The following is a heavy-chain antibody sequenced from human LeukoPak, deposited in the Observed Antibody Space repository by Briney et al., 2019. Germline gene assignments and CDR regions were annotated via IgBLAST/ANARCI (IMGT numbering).Heavy chain of an antibody. CDR2: IRYDGSNK. J-gene: IGHJ6*03. V-gene: IGHV3-30*02. Sequence: PGGSLRLSCAASGFTFSSYGMHWVRQAPGKGLEWVAFIRYDGSNKYYADSVKGRFTISRDNSKNTLYLQMNSLRAEDTAVYYCAKDRGYSGYDWGYLDYYYYMDVWGKGTTVTVSS. CDR3: AKDRGYSGYDWGYLDYYYYMDV. CDR1: GFTFSSYG. D-gene: IGHD5-12*01.